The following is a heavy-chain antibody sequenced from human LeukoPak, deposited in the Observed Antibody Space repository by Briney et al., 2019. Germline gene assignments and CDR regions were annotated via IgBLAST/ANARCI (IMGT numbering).Heavy chain of an antibody. Sequence: SETLSLTCTVSGGSISSYYWSWIRQPPGKGLEWIGYIYTSGSTNYNPSLKSRVTISVDTSKNQFSLKLSSVTAADTAVYYCARGIQLWLWYFDYWGQGTLVTVSS. J-gene: IGHJ4*02. CDR3: ARGIQLWLWYFDY. D-gene: IGHD5-18*01. V-gene: IGHV4-4*09. CDR1: GGSISSYY. CDR2: IYTSGST.